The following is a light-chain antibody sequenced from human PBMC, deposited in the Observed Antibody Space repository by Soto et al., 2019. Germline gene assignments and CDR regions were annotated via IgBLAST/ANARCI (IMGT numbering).Light chain of an antibody. V-gene: IGKV1-5*01. J-gene: IGKJ1*01. CDR3: QQYNSYWT. CDR2: DAS. Sequence: DIRMTQSPSTLSASVGDRVTITFRASQSISSWLAWYQQKPGKAPKLLIYDASSLESGVPSRFSGSGSGTEFTLTISSLQPDDFATYYCQQYNSYWTFGQGTNVDIK. CDR1: QSISSW.